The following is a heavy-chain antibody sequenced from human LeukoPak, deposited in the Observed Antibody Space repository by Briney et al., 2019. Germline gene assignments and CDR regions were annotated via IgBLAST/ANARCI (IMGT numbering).Heavy chain of an antibody. CDR3: SRVYYYDTSGYSLGGAFDT. J-gene: IGHJ3*02. D-gene: IGHD3-22*01. CDR2: IYYSGNT. V-gene: IGHV4-59*01. Sequence: SETLSLTCTVSGGSISSYYWSWIRQPPRKGLEWIGYIYYSGNTNYNPSLRSRVTISVDKSKNQISLMLSSVTAADPAVYYFSRVYYYDTSGYSLGGAFDTWGQGTMVTVSS. CDR1: GGSISSYY.